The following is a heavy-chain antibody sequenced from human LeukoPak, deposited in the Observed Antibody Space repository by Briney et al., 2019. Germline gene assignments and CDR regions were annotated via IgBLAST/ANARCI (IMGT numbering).Heavy chain of an antibody. CDR1: GYTFSNYG. D-gene: IGHD3-10*01. V-gene: IGHV1-18*01. J-gene: IGHJ6*03. Sequence: GESLKISCKTSGYTFSNYGITWVRQAPGQGLEWMGWISAYNGNTNYAQKFQGRVTMTTDTSTSTAYMELRSLRSDDTAVYYCARLIYGSGSYRPYYYYYMDVWGKGITVTISS. CDR2: ISAYNGNT. CDR3: ARLIYGSGSYRPYYYYYMDV.